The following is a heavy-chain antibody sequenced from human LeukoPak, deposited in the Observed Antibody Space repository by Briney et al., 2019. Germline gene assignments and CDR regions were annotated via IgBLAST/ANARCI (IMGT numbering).Heavy chain of an antibody. CDR1: GFTVSSNY. CDR2: INHSGGT. D-gene: IGHD5-12*01. Sequence: PGGSLRLSCAASGFTVSSNYMSWIRQPPGKGLEWIGEINHSGGTNYNPSLKSRVTISVDTSKKQFSLKLRSVTAADTAVYYCAYKGPVSGYAFDPWGQGTLVTVSS. V-gene: IGHV4-34*08. J-gene: IGHJ5*02. CDR3: AYKGPVSGYAFDP.